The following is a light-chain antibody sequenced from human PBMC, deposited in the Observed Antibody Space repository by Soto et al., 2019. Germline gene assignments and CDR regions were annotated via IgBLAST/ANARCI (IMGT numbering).Light chain of an antibody. CDR3: QQYNSYSSET. CDR2: DAS. CDR1: QSISSW. V-gene: IGKV1-5*01. Sequence: DIQMTQSPSTLSASVGDRVTITCRARQSISSWLAWYQQKPGKAPKLLIYDASSLESGVPSRFSGSGSGTEFTLTSRCLQRDDFATYVCQQYNSYSSETFGQGTKVEIK. J-gene: IGKJ1*01.